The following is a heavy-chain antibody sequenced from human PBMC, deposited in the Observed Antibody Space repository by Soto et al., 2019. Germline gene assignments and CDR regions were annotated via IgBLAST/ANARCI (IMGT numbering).Heavy chain of an antibody. V-gene: IGHV3-30-3*01. CDR2: ISYDGNNK. Sequence: GGSLRLSCAASGFTYSTYTMHWVRQAPGKGLEWVAVISYDGNNKFYADSVKGRFTISRDSTKQTPYLQMNSLRPDDTAMYYCARDLSPYYYYYYGMDVWGQGTTVTVSS. CDR3: ARDLSPYYYYYYGMDV. CDR1: GFTYSTYT. J-gene: IGHJ6*02.